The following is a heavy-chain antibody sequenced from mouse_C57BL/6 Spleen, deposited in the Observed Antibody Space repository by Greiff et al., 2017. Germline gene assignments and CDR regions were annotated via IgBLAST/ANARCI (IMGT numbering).Heavy chain of an antibody. J-gene: IGHJ3*01. CDR3: ARGGTGAWFAY. Sequence: EVKLVESGPGLVKPSQSLSLTCSVTGYSITSGYYWNWLRQFPGNKLEWMGYISYDGSNNSHPSLTNRISITRDPSKNQFFLKLNSVTTEDTATYYCARGGTGAWFAYWGQGTLVTVSA. D-gene: IGHD4-1*01. V-gene: IGHV3-6*01. CDR2: ISYDGSN. CDR1: GYSITSGYY.